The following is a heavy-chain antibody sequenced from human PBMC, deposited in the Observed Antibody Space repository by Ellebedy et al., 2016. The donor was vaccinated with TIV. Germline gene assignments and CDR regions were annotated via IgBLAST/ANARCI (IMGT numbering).Heavy chain of an antibody. CDR2: INPDRGDT. CDR1: GYAFTAYY. J-gene: IGHJ3*01. D-gene: IGHD3-3*02. CDR3: AREIAFTPGTGA. Sequence: ASVKVSXKTSGYAFTAYYIHWVRQAPGQGLEWVGRINPDRGDTDYAQKFQGRVTLTTDTSINTVTMELTRLTSDDTAVYYCAREIAFTPGTGAWGQGTMVTVSS. V-gene: IGHV1-2*06.